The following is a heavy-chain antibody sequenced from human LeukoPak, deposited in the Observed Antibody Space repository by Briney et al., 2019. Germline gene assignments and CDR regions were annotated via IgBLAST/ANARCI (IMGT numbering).Heavy chain of an antibody. CDR2: IRDKANSYTT. D-gene: IGHD2-2*01. V-gene: IGHV3-72*01. CDR1: GLTFSDHY. J-gene: IGHJ6*02. CDR3: ARGASSNSPYYYHGLDV. Sequence: GGSLRLSCTASGLTFSDHYMDWVRQAPGKGLEWVARIRDKANSYTTEYGASVKGRYTISRDDSKSSLYLQMSSLKTEDTAVYYCARGASSNSPYYYHGLDVWGQGTTVAVSS.